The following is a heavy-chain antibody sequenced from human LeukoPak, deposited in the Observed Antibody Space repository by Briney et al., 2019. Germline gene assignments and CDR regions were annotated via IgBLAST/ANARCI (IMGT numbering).Heavy chain of an antibody. J-gene: IGHJ4*02. CDR2: IRYDGSNK. CDR3: AREGKATYSKAD. V-gene: IGHV3-30*02. D-gene: IGHD2-21*01. CDR1: GFTFSSYG. Sequence: GGSLRLSCAASGFTFSSYGMHWVRQAPGKGLEWVAFIRYDGSNKYYADSVKGRFTISRDNSKNTLYLQMNSLRAEDTAVYYCAREGKATYSKADWGQGTLVTVSS.